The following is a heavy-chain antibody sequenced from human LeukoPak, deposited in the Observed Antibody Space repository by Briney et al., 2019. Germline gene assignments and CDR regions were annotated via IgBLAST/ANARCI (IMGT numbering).Heavy chain of an antibody. J-gene: IGHJ4*02. CDR3: ARGDPTVTTKQNLDY. V-gene: IGHV3-33*01. CDR1: GFSFSNYD. D-gene: IGHD4-17*01. Sequence: PGGSLRLSCAAPGFSFSNYDMHWVRQAPGKGLEWVAVIWYDGSNKYYADSVKGRFTISRDNSKNTLYLQMNSLRVEDTAVYYCARGDPTVTTKQNLDYWGQGTLVTVSS. CDR2: IWYDGSNK.